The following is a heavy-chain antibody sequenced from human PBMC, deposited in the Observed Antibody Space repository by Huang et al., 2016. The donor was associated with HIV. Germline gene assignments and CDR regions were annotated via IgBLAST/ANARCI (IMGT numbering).Heavy chain of an antibody. CDR1: GDSITSSMKYY. Sequence: QVQLQESGPGLVKPSQTLSLICSVSGDSITSSMKYYWTWVRQPAGQGLEYVGLIDATGTTYYNPSLKTRVSISLDTSKNQFSLRLTSMTAADTAVYYCARATYRDFEYSFDFWGQGILVTVSS. J-gene: IGHJ4*02. D-gene: IGHD2-21*01. CDR3: ARATYRDFEYSFDF. CDR2: IDATGTT. V-gene: IGHV4-61*09.